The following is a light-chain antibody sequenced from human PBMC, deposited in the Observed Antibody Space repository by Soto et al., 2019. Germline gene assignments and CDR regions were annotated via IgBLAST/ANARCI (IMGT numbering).Light chain of an antibody. CDR3: QQYGSSPPKYT. CDR2: GAS. Sequence: EIVLTQSPGTLSLSPGERATLSCRASQSVSSSYLAWYQQKPGQAPRLLIYGASSMATGNTDRFSGSGAGTDFTLTISSLEPEDFAVYYCQQYGSSPPKYTFGQGTKLEIK. J-gene: IGKJ2*01. CDR1: QSVSSSY. V-gene: IGKV3-20*01.